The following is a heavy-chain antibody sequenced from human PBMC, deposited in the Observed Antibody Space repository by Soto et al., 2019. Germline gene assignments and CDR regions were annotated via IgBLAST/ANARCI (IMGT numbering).Heavy chain of an antibody. V-gene: IGHV3-30*18. CDR1: GFTFSSYG. J-gene: IGHJ3*02. D-gene: IGHD3-3*01. Sequence: ESGGGVVQPGRSLRLSCAASGFTFSSYGMHWVRQAPGKGLEWVAVISYDGSNKYYADSVKGRFTISRDNSKNTLYLQMNSLRAEDTAVYYCAKDFYDFWSGYYTDAFDIWGQGTMVTVSS. CDR3: AKDFYDFWSGYYTDAFDI. CDR2: ISYDGSNK.